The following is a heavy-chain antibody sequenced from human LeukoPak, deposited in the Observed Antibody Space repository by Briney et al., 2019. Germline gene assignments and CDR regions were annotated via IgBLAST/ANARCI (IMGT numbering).Heavy chain of an antibody. CDR2: ISSSSSYI. D-gene: IGHD6-19*01. J-gene: IGHJ1*01. Sequence: GGSLRLSCAASGLTFNRYSMNWVRQAPGKGLEWVSSISSSSSYIYYADSVKGRFTISRDNAKNSLYLQMNSLRAEDTAVYYCVITSSGWSPDWGQGTLVTVSS. CDR3: VITSSGWSPD. CDR1: GLTFNRYS. V-gene: IGHV3-21*01.